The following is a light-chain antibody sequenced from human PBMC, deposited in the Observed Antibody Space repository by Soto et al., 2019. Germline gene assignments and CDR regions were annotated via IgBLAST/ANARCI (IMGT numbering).Light chain of an antibody. CDR1: QDISDH. CDR2: AAS. CDR3: QKYNGTPRT. J-gene: IGKJ1*01. V-gene: IGKV1-27*01. Sequence: DFQMTQSPSSLSASVGDRVTITCRASQDISDHLAWYQHKPGKVPKLLIYAASTLQSRVPSRFSGGGSGTDFTLTISSLLPEDVATYYCQKYNGTPRTFGQGTKVELK.